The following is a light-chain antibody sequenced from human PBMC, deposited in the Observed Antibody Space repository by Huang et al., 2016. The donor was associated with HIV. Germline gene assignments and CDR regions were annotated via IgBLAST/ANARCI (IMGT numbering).Light chain of an antibody. V-gene: IGKV3-11*01. CDR1: QNVNYY. J-gene: IGKJ4*01. CDR3: HQRSDWPLT. CDR2: DAS. Sequence: EIVLTQSPGTLSVSPGERATLSCRASQNVNYYLAWYQQRPGQPPRRLIYDASKRAPGVPVRFSGSGSGTDFTLTINSLEPEDFAIYFCHQRSDWPLTFGGGTKVE.